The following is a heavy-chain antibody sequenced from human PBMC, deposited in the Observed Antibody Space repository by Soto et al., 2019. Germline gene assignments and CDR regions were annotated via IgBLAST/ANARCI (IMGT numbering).Heavy chain of an antibody. CDR1: GYTFTGYY. CDR2: INPSSGGA. Sequence: ASVKVSCKASGYTFTGYYLHWVRQAPGQGLEWMGWINPSSGGANIAQKFQGWVTMTRDTSIDTAYMELTRLRSDDTVVYYCARDAAMGDYYHYGMDVWGQGTPVTVSS. CDR3: ARDAAMGDYYHYGMDV. J-gene: IGHJ6*02. V-gene: IGHV1-2*04. D-gene: IGHD5-18*01.